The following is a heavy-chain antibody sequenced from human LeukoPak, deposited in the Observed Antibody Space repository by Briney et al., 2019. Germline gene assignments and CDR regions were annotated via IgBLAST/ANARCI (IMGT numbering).Heavy chain of an antibody. CDR1: GYSISSGYY. CDR2: IYHSGST. CDR3: ARGRVLVVYANTYFDY. D-gene: IGHD2-8*01. V-gene: IGHV4-38-2*01. J-gene: IGHJ4*02. Sequence: SETLSLTCAVSGYSISSGYYWGWIRQPPGKGLEWIGSIYHSGSTYYNPSLKSRVTISVDTSKNQFSLKLSSVTAADTAVYYCARGRVLVVYANTYFDYWGQGTLVTVSS.